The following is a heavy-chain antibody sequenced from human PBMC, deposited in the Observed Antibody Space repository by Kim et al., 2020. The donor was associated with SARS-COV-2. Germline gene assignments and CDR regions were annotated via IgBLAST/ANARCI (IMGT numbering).Heavy chain of an antibody. CDR2: TSYNGNKK. CDR3: ANGPHSAVILSCSDY. D-gene: IGHD2-21*01. V-gene: IGHV3-30*18. J-gene: IGHJ4*02. CDR1: GFTSRNYG. Sequence: GGSLRLSCAASGFTSRNYGMHWVRQAPGKGLEWVAVTSYNGNKKYYADSVKGRFTISRDNSKNTLYLEMNSLRAEDTAVYYCANGPHSAVILSCSDYWGQGTVVTVSS.